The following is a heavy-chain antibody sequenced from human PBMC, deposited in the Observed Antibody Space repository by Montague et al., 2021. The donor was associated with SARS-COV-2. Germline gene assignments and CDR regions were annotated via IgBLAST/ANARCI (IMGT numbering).Heavy chain of an antibody. J-gene: IGHJ4*02. D-gene: IGHD4-17*01. CDR1: GFTFSSYA. Sequence: SLRLSCAASGFTFSSYAMSWVRQAPGKGLEWVSAISGSGGSTYYADSVKGRFTISRDTSRNTLYLQMNSLRAEDTAVYYCAKAGIKYDYGDFFDYWGQGTLVTVSS. CDR2: ISGSGGST. V-gene: IGHV3-23*01. CDR3: AKAGIKYDYGDFFDY.